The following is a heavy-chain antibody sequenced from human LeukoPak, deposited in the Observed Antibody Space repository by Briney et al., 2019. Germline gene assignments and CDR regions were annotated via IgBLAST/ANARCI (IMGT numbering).Heavy chain of an antibody. J-gene: IGHJ4*02. CDR2: IYHSGST. CDR3: ARQGYSSSWYYFDY. V-gene: IGHV4-39*01. CDR1: GGSISSSSYY. Sequence: PSETLSLTCTVSGGSISSSSYYWGWIRQPPGKGLEWIGSIYHSGSTYYNPSLKSRVTISVDTSKTQFSLKLSSVPAADTAVYYCARQGYSSSWYYFDYWGQGTLVTVSS. D-gene: IGHD6-13*01.